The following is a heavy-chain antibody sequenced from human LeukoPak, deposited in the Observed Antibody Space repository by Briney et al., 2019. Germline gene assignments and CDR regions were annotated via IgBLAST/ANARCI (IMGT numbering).Heavy chain of an antibody. CDR3: ARQVYYYMDV. CDR2: IYPGDSDT. J-gene: IGHJ6*03. CDR1: GYSFTNYW. Sequence: GESLQISCKGSGYSFTNYWIGWVRQMPGKGLEWMGIIYPGDSDTKYSPSFQGQVTISADKSISTAYLQWSSLKASDTAMYYCARQVYYYMDVWGKGTTVTVSS. V-gene: IGHV5-51*01.